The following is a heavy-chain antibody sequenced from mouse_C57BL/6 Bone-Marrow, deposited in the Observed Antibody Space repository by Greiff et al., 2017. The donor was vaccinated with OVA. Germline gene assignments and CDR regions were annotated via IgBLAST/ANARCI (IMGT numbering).Heavy chain of an antibody. CDR3: VDSSGYYAMDY. CDR2: INPYNGGT. D-gene: IGHD3-2*02. V-gene: IGHV1-19*01. Sequence: VQLQQSGPVLVKPGASVKMSCKASGYTFTDYYMNWVKQSHGKSLEWIGVINPYNGGTSYNQKFKGKATLTVDKSSSTAYMELNSLTSEDSAVYYCVDSSGYYAMDYWGQGTSVTVSS. J-gene: IGHJ4*01. CDR1: GYTFTDYY.